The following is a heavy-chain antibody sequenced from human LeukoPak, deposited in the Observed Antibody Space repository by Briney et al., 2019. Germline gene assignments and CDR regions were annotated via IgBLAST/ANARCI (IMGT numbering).Heavy chain of an antibody. J-gene: IGHJ6*03. CDR1: GGSISSYY. CDR3: ARDYYSEISYYYYMDV. Sequence: SETLSLTCNVSGGSISSYYWSWIRQPAGKGLEWIGRIYTSGSTNYNPSLKSRVTMSVDTSKNQFSLMLSSVAAADTAVYYFARDYYSEISYYYYMDVWGKGTTVTVSS. V-gene: IGHV4-4*07. CDR2: IYTSGST. D-gene: IGHD3-10*01.